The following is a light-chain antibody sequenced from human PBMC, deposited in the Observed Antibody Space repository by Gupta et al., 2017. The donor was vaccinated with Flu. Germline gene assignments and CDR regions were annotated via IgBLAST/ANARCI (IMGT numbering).Light chain of an antibody. CDR1: SLHSGNNV. J-gene: IGLJ3*02. CDR3: ATWDSSRSDVV. Sequence: RVNLSCSGSSLHSGNNVVSQHRQLPETAPKLLIYSDDKRPSGIPDRFYGSKSGTSATLRITGLQTGDEANYYCATWDSSRSDVVFGGGTQLTAL. CDR2: SDD. V-gene: IGLV1-51*01.